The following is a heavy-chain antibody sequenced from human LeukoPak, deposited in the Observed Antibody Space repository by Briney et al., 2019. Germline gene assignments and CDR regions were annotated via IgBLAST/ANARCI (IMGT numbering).Heavy chain of an antibody. CDR3: SRDFGWLSGFDN. J-gene: IGHJ4*02. CDR1: GFTFSSYA. D-gene: IGHD3-9*01. Sequence: PGGSLRLSCAASGFTFSSYAMSWVRQAPGKGLEWVSVISGSGGTIYYADSVRGRFTISRDNSKNTLYLQMNSLRAEDTAVYYCSRDFGWLSGFDNWGQGTLVTVSS. V-gene: IGHV3-23*01. CDR2: ISGSGGTI.